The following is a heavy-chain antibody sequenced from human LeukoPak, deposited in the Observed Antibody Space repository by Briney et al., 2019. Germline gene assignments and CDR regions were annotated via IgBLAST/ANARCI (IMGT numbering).Heavy chain of an antibody. J-gene: IGHJ5*02. V-gene: IGHV3-21*01. D-gene: IGHD3-10*01. CDR1: GFTFSSYS. CDR2: ISSSSSYI. Sequence: GGSLRLSCAASGFTFSSYSMNWVRQAPGKGLEWVSSISSSSSYIYYADSVKGRFTISRDNAKNSLYLQMNSLRAEDTAVYYCASGPGSWNWFDPWGQGTLVTVSS. CDR3: ASGPGSWNWFDP.